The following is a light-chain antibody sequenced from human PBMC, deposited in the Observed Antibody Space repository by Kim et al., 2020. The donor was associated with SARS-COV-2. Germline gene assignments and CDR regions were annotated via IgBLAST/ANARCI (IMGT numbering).Light chain of an antibody. V-gene: IGLV2-8*01. CDR1: SSDVGAYNY. CDR2: EVN. Sequence: QSALTQPPSASGSPGQSVTISCTGTSSDVGAYNYISWYQQHPGKAPKLLIYEVNKWPSGVPDRFSGSKSGTTASLTVSGLWPEDEADYYCTSYAASESLLFGGGTQLTVL. J-gene: IGLJ2*01. CDR3: TSYAASESLL.